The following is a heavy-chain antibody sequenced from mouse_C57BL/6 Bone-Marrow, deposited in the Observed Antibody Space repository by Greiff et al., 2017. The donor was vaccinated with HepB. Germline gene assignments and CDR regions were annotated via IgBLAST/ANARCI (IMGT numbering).Heavy chain of an antibody. J-gene: IGHJ4*01. CDR1: GYSITSGYY. CDR3: AREGGNYDDYAMDY. D-gene: IGHD2-4*01. Sequence: EVQRVESGPGLVKPSQSLSLTCSVTGYSITSGYYWNWIRQFPGNKLEWMGYISYDGSNNYNPSLKNRISITRDTSKNQFFLKLNSVTTEDTATYYCAREGGNYDDYAMDYWGQGTSVTVSS. V-gene: IGHV3-6*01. CDR2: ISYDGSN.